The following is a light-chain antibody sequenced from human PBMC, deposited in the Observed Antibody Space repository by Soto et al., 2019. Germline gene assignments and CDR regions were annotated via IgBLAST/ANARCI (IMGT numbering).Light chain of an antibody. Sequence: DIQMTQSPSSLSASVGDRVAITCRASQNIGSYVNWYQQKPGMAPKLLISDASTLQGGAPSRFSGTGSGTEFTLTIRSLQPGDFAIYFCQQSYSTPWTFGHGTRV. J-gene: IGKJ1*01. CDR2: DAS. V-gene: IGKV1-39*01. CDR3: QQSYSTPWT. CDR1: QNIGSY.